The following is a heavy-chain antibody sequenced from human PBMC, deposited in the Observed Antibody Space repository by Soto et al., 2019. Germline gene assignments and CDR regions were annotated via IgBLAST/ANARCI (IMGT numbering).Heavy chain of an antibody. Sequence: GGSLRLSCAASGFTFSSSGMHWVRQAPGKGLEWVAVISYDGSNKYYADSVKGRFTISRDNSKNTLYLQMSSLRGEDTGIYYCAKDQGSLEWLPPYYYYYGVDVWGQGTTVTV. V-gene: IGHV3-30*18. D-gene: IGHD3-3*01. CDR3: AKDQGSLEWLPPYYYYYGVDV. CDR1: GFTFSSSG. J-gene: IGHJ6*02. CDR2: ISYDGSNK.